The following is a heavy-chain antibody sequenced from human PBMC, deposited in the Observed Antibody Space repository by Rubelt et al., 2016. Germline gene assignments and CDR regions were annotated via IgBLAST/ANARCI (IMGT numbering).Heavy chain of an antibody. D-gene: IGHD3-3*01. V-gene: IGHV1-69*17. CDR2: IIPIFGIA. J-gene: IGHJ5*02. CDR1: GGTFRSYA. CDR3: ATGGDFGVVIPNWFDP. Sequence: QVQLVQSGAEVKKPGSSVMVSCKASGGTFRSYAISWVRQAPGQGLEWMGGIIPIFGIANYAQKFQGRVTITADKSTSTAYMELSSLRSEDTAVYYCATGGDFGVVIPNWFDPWGQGTLVTVSS.